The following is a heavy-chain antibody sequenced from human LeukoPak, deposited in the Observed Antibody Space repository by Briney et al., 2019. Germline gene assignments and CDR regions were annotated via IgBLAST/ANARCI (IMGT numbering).Heavy chain of an antibody. CDR3: ARGGTTTYYYYDMDV. D-gene: IGHD1-1*01. CDR1: GGTFSSYA. V-gene: IGHV1-69*06. J-gene: IGHJ6*04. CDR2: IIPIFATA. Sequence: ASVKVSCKASGGTFSSYAISWVRQAPGQGLEWMGGIIPIFATANYAQKFQGRVTITADKSTSTAYMELSSLRSEDTAVYYCARGGTTTYYYYDMDVWGKGTTVTVSS.